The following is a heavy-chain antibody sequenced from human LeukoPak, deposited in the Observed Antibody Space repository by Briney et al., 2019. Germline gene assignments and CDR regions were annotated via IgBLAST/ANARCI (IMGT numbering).Heavy chain of an antibody. V-gene: IGHV3-30*03. D-gene: IGHD6-13*01. CDR3: ASHHQRYSSSWYYQH. J-gene: IGHJ1*01. CDR1: GFTFSSYG. CDR2: ISYDGSNK. Sequence: PGGSLRLSCAASGFTFSSYGMHWVRQAPGKGPEWVAVISYDGSNKYYADSVKGRFTISRDNSKNTLYLQMNSLRAEDTAVYYCASHHQRYSSSWYYQHWGQGTLVTVSS.